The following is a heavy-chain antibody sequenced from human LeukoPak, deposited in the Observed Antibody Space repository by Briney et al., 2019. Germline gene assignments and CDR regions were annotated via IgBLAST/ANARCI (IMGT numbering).Heavy chain of an antibody. D-gene: IGHD4-23*01. V-gene: IGHV4-59*01. CDR1: GGSISSYY. CDR2: ISKTGST. CDR3: ARIRDRDYGGNPTLYDAFDM. J-gene: IGHJ3*02. Sequence: SETLSLTCTVSGGSISSYYWNWIRQPPGKGLEWIGYISKTGSTNSNPSLRSRVTMSVDISKNQLSLRLSSVTAADTAVYYCARIRDRDYGGNPTLYDAFDMWGQGTMVTVSS.